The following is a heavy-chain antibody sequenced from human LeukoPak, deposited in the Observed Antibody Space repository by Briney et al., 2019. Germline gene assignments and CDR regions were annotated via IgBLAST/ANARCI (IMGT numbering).Heavy chain of an antibody. V-gene: IGHV3-30*18. Sequence: PGGSLRLSCAASGFTFSSHGMHWVRQAPGKGLEWVAVISYDGSNKHYADPVKGRFTISRDNSKNTLYLQMNSLRAEETAVYYCAKAVRKGVGSADAFDIWGQGTMVTVSS. J-gene: IGHJ3*02. CDR2: ISYDGSNK. D-gene: IGHD3-10*01. CDR1: GFTFSSHG. CDR3: AKAVRKGVGSADAFDI.